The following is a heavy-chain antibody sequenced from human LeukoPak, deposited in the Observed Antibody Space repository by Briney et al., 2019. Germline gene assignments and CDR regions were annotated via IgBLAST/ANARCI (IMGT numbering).Heavy chain of an antibody. CDR1: GFSFSSYN. Sequence: GSLRLSCAASGFSFSSYNMNWVRQTPGKGLEWVSSITSSSTYTFYADSVKGRFTISRDNARNSLYLQMNSLRAEDTAVYYCARDPYSGTYGDTYYYYMDVWGKGTTVNISS. J-gene: IGHJ6*03. V-gene: IGHV3-21*01. CDR2: ITSSSTYT. CDR3: ARDPYSGTYGDTYYYYMDV. D-gene: IGHD1-26*01.